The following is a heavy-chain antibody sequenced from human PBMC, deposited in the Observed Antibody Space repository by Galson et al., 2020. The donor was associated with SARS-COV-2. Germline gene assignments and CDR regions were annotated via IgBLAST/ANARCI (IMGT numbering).Heavy chain of an antibody. D-gene: IGHD7-27*01. CDR1: GLTFSNTE. CDR3: APGDVWFES. J-gene: IGHJ5*01. Sequence: GGSLRLSCAASGLTFSNTEMNWVRQAPGKGLEWLSYISMSGITIYYADSVKGRFTISRDNAENSLYLQMNSLRAEDTGIYYCAPGDVWFESWGQGTLVTVSS. V-gene: IGHV3-48*03. CDR2: ISMSGITI.